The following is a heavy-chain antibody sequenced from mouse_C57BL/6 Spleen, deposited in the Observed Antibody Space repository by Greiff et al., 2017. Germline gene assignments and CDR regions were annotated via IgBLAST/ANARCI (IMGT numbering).Heavy chain of an antibody. CDR3: ARDYSNFYAMDY. D-gene: IGHD2-5*01. V-gene: IGHV5-4*01. CDR1: GFTFSSYA. CDR2: ISDGGSYT. J-gene: IGHJ4*01. Sequence: EVQGVESGGGLVKPGGSLKLSCAASGFTFSSYAMSWVRQTPEKRLEWVATISDGGSYTYYPDNVKGRFTISRDNAKHNLYLQMSHLKSEDTAMYYCARDYSNFYAMDYWGQGTSVTVSS.